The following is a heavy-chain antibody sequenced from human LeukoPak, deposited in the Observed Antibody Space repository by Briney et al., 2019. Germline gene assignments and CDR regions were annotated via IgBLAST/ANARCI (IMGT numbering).Heavy chain of an antibody. CDR2: ITGGGGTT. CDR3: AGSTTVVTPVYDP. CDR1: GFTFSSYA. V-gene: IGHV3-23*01. Sequence: GGSLRLSCAASGFTFSSYAMSWVRQAPGKGLEWVSVITGGGGTTYYADSVKGRFTISRDSSKNTLHLQMNSLRAEDTAVYYCAGSTTVVTPVYDPWGRGTLVTVSS. D-gene: IGHD4-23*01. J-gene: IGHJ5*02.